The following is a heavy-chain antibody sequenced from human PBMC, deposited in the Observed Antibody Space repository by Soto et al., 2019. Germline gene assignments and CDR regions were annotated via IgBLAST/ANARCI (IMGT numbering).Heavy chain of an antibody. J-gene: IGHJ4*02. CDR2: FRSTDGTT. D-gene: IGHD3-10*01. V-gene: IGHV3-23*01. Sequence: EVQLLESGGGLVQPGGSLRLSCAASGFTFTSYTLNWVRQAPGKGLEWVSAFRSTDGTTHYADSVKGRFTISRDTSRNTLYLQMSGLGGDDTAVYYCARDAGGGGDDYWGQGTLVTVSS. CDR1: GFTFTSYT. CDR3: ARDAGGGGDDY.